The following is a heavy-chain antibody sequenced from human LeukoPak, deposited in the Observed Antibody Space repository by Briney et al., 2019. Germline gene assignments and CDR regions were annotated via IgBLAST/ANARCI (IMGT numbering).Heavy chain of an antibody. V-gene: IGHV4-34*01. CDR3: ARDPSSGGAFDI. D-gene: IGHD2-15*01. CDR2: INHSGST. CDR1: GGSYSGYY. J-gene: IGHJ3*02. Sequence: SETLSLTCAVYGGSYSGYYWSWIRQHPGKGLEWIGEINHSGSTNYNPSLKSRVTISVDTSKNQFSLKLSSVTAADTAVYYCARDPSSGGAFDIWGQGTMVTVSS.